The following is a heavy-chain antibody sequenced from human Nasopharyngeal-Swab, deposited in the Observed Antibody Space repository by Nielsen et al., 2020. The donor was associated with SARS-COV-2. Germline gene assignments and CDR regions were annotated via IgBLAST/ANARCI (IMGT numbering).Heavy chain of an antibody. CDR3: ARRGGYGTPVDY. CDR1: GFTFSYYY. CDR2: ISSSGSTI. Sequence: GESLKISCAASGFTFSYYYMCWIRQAPGKGLEWVSYISSSGSTIYYADSVKGRSTISRDNAKNSLYLQMNSLRAEDAAVYYCARRGGYGTPVDYWGQGTLVTVSS. J-gene: IGHJ4*02. D-gene: IGHD5-18*01. V-gene: IGHV3-11*04.